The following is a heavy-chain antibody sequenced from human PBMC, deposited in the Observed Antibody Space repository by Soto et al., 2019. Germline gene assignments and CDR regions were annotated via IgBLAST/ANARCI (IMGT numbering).Heavy chain of an antibody. CDR2: VYYSGST. Sequence: SETLPPTCTVSGGSHSSSSYYWGWIPHPPGKVLEWIGSVYYSGSTHYNPSLKSRVTISVDTSKNHFSLKLSSVTAADTALYYCSRLYYYYYGMDVWGQGTTVT. CDR1: GGSHSSSSYY. CDR3: SRLYYYYYGMDV. V-gene: IGHV4-39*01. J-gene: IGHJ6*02.